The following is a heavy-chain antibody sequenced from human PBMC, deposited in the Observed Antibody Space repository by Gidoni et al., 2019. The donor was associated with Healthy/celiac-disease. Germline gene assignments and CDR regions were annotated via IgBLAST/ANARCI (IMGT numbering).Heavy chain of an antibody. Sequence: EVQLVQAGAEVKKPGESMQSYWKGAGYSSTSYGHGWVGQIPGKGLEWMGIIYPGASDTSYSPSFQAHATISADKSISTAYLQWSSLKASYTAMYYFPRLAELLPLVSSYYGMDVCVHGTTVTVSS. J-gene: IGHJ6*02. CDR1: GYSSTSYG. CDR2: IYPGASDT. V-gene: IGHV5-51*01. CDR3: PRLAELLPLVSSYYGMDV. D-gene: IGHD1-26*01.